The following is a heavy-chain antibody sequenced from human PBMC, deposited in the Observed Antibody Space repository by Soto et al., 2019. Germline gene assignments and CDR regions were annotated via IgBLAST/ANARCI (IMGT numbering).Heavy chain of an antibody. J-gene: IGHJ6*02. CDR2: ISAYNGNT. CDR3: ARVVVWNYAYYYYGMDV. V-gene: IGHV1-18*04. D-gene: IGHD1-7*01. Sequence: ASLKVSCKASGYTFTVYYIHWVRQANGQGLEWMGWISAYNGNTNYAQKLQGRVTMTTDTSTSTAYMELRSLRSDDTAVYYCARVVVWNYAYYYYGMDVWGQGTTVTVSS. CDR1: GYTFTVYY.